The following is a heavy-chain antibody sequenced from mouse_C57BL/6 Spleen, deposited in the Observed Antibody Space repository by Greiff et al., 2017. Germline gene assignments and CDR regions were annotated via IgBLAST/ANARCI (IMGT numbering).Heavy chain of an antibody. CDR1: GYTFTDYE. CDR2: IDPDTGGT. J-gene: IGHJ2*01. Sequence: VKLMQPGAELVRPGASVTLSCKASGYTFTDYEMHWVKQTPVHGLEWIGAIDPDTGGTAYNQKFKGKAILTADKSSSTAYMELRSLTSEDSAVYYCTRRWPRGEGTTLTVSP. V-gene: IGHV1-15*01. CDR3: TRRWP.